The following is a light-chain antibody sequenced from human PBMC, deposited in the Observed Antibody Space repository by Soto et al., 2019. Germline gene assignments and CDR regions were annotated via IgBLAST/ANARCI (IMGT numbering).Light chain of an antibody. CDR2: EVS. V-gene: IGLV2-14*01. Sequence: QSVLTQPASVSGSPGQSITISCTGTSNDVGDYNYVSWYQQHPGKAPKLMIYEVSNRPSGVSNRFSGSKSGNTASLTISGLQAEDEANYYCSSYTSSSTHVVFGGGTKVTVL. CDR3: SSYTSSSTHVV. J-gene: IGLJ2*01. CDR1: SNDVGDYNY.